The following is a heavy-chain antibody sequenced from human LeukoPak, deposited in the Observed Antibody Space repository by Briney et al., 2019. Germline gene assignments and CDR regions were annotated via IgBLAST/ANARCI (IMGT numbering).Heavy chain of an antibody. Sequence: GASVKVSCKTFGYTFTNYYMHWVRQAPGQGLEWMGIVNPSGSSTTYAQKFQGRVTMTRDTSTSTDFMELSSLRSEDTAVYYCARHDLGGNSPFDYWGQGTLVTVSS. CDR1: GYTFTNYY. J-gene: IGHJ4*02. V-gene: IGHV1-46*01. CDR2: VNPSGSST. CDR3: ARHDLGGNSPFDY. D-gene: IGHD4-23*01.